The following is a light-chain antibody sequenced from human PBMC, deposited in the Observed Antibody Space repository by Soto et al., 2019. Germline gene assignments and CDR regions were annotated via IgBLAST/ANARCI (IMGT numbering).Light chain of an antibody. CDR2: EDT. J-gene: IGLJ1*01. CDR1: TSFVGTYNF. V-gene: IGLV2-23*01. CDR3: CSYVGASTYV. Sequence: QSALTQPASVSGSAGQSITISCTGTTSFVGTYNFVSWYQQLPGKAPQVLIYEDTKRPSGVSNRFSGSTSGSTASLTISGLQTEDEADYYACSYVGASTYVFVTGTKVTV.